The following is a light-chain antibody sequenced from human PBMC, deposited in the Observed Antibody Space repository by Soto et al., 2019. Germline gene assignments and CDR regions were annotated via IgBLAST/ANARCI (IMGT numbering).Light chain of an antibody. CDR2: GAT. J-gene: IGLJ1*01. Sequence: QSVLTQPASVSGSPGQSITISCTGTSSDVGTYNLVSWYQQHPGKAPKVIIYGATERPSGVSSRFSGSKSGNTASLTISGLQAEDEADYYCCSYGGRNTYVFGTGTKLTVL. CDR3: CSYGGRNTYV. CDR1: SSDVGTYNL. V-gene: IGLV2-23*01.